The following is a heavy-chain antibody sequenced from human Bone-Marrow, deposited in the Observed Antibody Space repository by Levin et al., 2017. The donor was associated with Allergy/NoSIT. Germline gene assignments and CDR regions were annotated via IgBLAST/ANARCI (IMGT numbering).Heavy chain of an antibody. CDR3: VKEYRITMFGVVPAFDT. J-gene: IGHJ3*02. Sequence: RGESLKISCSASGFTFSNHAMHWVRQAPGQGLEYVSGISNNGRNTYYADSVTGRFTISRDNSKKTLYLQMSSLRPEDTSAYFCVKEYRITMFGVVPAFDTWGQGTLVTVSS. D-gene: IGHD3-3*01. V-gene: IGHV3-64D*06. CDR2: ISNNGRNT. CDR1: GFTFSNHA.